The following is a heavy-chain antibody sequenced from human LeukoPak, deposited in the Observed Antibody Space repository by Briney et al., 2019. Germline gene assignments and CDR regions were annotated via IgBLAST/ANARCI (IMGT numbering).Heavy chain of an antibody. Sequence: ASVKVSCKASGYTFTSYYMHWVRQAPGQGLEWMGWISAYNGNTNYAQKLQGRVTMTTDTSTSTAYMELRSLRSDDTAVYYCARVDYYDSSGYYSYYYYYYMDVWGKGTTVTVSS. CDR3: ARVDYYDSSGYYSYYYYYYMDV. D-gene: IGHD3-22*01. J-gene: IGHJ6*03. CDR1: GYTFTSYY. V-gene: IGHV1-18*04. CDR2: ISAYNGNT.